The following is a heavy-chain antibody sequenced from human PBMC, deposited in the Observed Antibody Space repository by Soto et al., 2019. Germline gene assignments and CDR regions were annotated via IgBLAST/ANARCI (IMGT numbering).Heavy chain of an antibody. CDR1: GFTFSSYS. J-gene: IGHJ6*02. CDR3: ARMGSQRYYYYGMDV. CDR2: ISSSSSYI. Sequence: EVQLVESGGGLVKPGGSLRLSCAASGFTFSSYSMNWVRQAPGKGLEWVSSISSSSSYIYYADSVKGRFTISRDNAKNSLYLKMNSLRAEDTAVYYCARMGSQRYYYYGMDVWGQGTTVTV. D-gene: IGHD6-25*01. V-gene: IGHV3-21*01.